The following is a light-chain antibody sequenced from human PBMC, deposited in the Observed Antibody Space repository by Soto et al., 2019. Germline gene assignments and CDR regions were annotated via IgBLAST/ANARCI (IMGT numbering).Light chain of an antibody. J-gene: IGKJ4*01. Sequence: EIVLTQSPGTLSLSPGERATLSCRASRSVGNNYLAWYQQRPGQAPNLLIYDASSRATGIPDRISGSGSGTDFTLTITRLEPEDSAMYYCQQYAYSPLNFGGGTKVDNK. CDR3: QQYAYSPLN. V-gene: IGKV3-20*01. CDR1: RSVGNNY. CDR2: DAS.